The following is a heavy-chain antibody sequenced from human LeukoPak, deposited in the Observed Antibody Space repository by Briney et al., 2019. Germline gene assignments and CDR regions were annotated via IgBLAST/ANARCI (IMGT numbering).Heavy chain of an antibody. D-gene: IGHD3-22*01. CDR3: ARADRSGYFGNVVAFDI. J-gene: IGHJ3*02. Sequence: SETLSLTCTVSGGSVSSGSYYWSWIRQPPGKGLEWIGYIYYSGSTNYNPSLKSRVTISVDTSKNQFSLKLSSVTAADTAVYYCARADRSGYFGNVVAFDIWGQGTMVTVSS. CDR2: IYYSGST. V-gene: IGHV4-61*01. CDR1: GGSVSSGSYY.